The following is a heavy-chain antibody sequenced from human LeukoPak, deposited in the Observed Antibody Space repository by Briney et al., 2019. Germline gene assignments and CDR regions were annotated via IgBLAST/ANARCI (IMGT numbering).Heavy chain of an antibody. J-gene: IGHJ4*02. V-gene: IGHV3-30*18. CDR3: AKDRDYFDY. Sequence: GRSLRLSCAASGFTFSSYGMHLVRQAPGKGLEWVAVISYDGSNKYYADSVKGRFTISRDNSKNTLYLQMNSLRAEDTAVYYCAKDRDYFDYWGQGTLVTVSS. D-gene: IGHD3-10*01. CDR1: GFTFSSYG. CDR2: ISYDGSNK.